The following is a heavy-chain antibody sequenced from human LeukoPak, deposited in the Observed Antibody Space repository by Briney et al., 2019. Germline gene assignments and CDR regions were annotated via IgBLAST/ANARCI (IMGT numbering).Heavy chain of an antibody. D-gene: IGHD2-2*01. CDR3: ARDCSSTCCYANYYGMDV. CDR1: GFTVSSNY. Sequence: GGSLRLSCAASGFTVSSNYMSWVRQAPGKGLEWVSVIYSGGSTYYAYSVKGRFTISRDNSKNTLYLQMNSLRAEDTAVYYCARDCSSTCCYANYYGMDVWGQGTTVTLSS. CDR2: IYSGGST. V-gene: IGHV3-66*01. J-gene: IGHJ6*02.